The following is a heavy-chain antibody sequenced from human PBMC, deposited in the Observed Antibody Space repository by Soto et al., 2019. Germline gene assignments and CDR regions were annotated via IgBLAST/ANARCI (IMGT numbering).Heavy chain of an antibody. V-gene: IGHV3-15*01. CDR3: TTDIPLTRQQLVYYYYYYYMDV. Sequence: GGSLRLSCAASGFTFSNAWMSWVRQAPGKGLEWVGRIKSKTDGGTTDYAAPVKGRFTISRDDSKNTLYLQMNSLKTEDTAVYYCTTDIPLTRQQLVYYYYYYYMDVWGKGTTVTVSS. D-gene: IGHD6-13*01. CDR2: IKSKTDGGTT. CDR1: GFTFSNAW. J-gene: IGHJ6*03.